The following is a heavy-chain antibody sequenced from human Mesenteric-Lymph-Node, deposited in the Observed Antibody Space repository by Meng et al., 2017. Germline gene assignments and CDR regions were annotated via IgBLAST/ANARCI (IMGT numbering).Heavy chain of an antibody. V-gene: IGHV4-4*02. CDR3: ARVAAAGNEWFDP. J-gene: IGHJ5*02. CDR2: IYHSGST. Sequence: GQLQESGPGLVKPSEHLSLTCAVSGGFISSINWWTWVRQPPGKGLEWIGEIYHSGSTNYNPSLKSRVTISVDKSKNQFSLKLSSVTAADTAVYYCARVAAAGNEWFDPWGQGTLVTVSS. D-gene: IGHD6-13*01. CDR1: GGFISSINW.